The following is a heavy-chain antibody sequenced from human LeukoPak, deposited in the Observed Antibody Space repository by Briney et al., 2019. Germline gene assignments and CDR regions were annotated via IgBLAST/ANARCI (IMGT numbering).Heavy chain of an antibody. V-gene: IGHV5-10-1*01. D-gene: IGHD2-15*01. CDR3: AAFRYCSGGSCYHADN. J-gene: IGHJ4*02. CDR2: IDHSDSYT. CDR1: VYSFTSYW. Sequence: GESLKISCKGSVYSFTSYWISWVRQMPGKGLEWMGRIDHSDSYTNYSPSFQCHVTISADKSISTAYLQWSSLKASDTAMYYCAAFRYCSGGSCYHADNWGQGTLVTVSS.